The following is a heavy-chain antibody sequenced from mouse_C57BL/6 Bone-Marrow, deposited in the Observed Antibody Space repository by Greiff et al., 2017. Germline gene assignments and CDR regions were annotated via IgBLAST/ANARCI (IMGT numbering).Heavy chain of an antibody. CDR1: GYTFTDYY. CDR2: INPYNGGT. CDR3: ARYPLKRHYGRSAFDY. V-gene: IGHV1-19*01. J-gene: IGHJ2*01. D-gene: IGHD1-1*01. Sequence: EVQLQQSGPVLVKPGASVKMSCKASGYTFTDYYMNWVKQSHGKSLEWIGVINPYNGGTSYNQKFKGKATLTVDKSSSTAYMELNSLTSEDSAVYYCARYPLKRHYGRSAFDYWGQGTTLTVSS.